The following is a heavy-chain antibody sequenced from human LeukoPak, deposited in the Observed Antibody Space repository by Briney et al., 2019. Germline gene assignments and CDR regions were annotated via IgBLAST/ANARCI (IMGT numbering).Heavy chain of an antibody. CDR2: IYSVSDT. J-gene: IGHJ4*02. V-gene: IGHV3-53*01. Sequence: GGSLRLSCAASGFSVSSNYMTWVRQAPGKGLQWVSVIYSVSDTFYADSVKGRFTISRDNSKNTVSLQMNSLRADDTAVYYCARWGYDSSGSYWDNWGQGTLFTVSS. CDR3: ARWGYDSSGSYWDN. D-gene: IGHD3-22*01. CDR1: GFSVSSNY.